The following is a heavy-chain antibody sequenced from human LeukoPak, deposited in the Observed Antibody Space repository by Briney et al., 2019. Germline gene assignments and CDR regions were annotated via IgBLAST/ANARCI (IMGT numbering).Heavy chain of an antibody. V-gene: IGHV3-9*01. CDR2: ISWNSGSI. Sequence: GGSLRLSCAASGFTFDDYAMHWVRQAPGKGLEWVSGISWNSGSIGYADSVKGRFTISRDNSKNTLYLQMNSLRAEDTAVYYCAKVTMVRGVIITFDYWGQGTLVTVSS. CDR3: AKVTMVRGVIITFDY. CDR1: GFTFDDYA. D-gene: IGHD3-10*01. J-gene: IGHJ4*02.